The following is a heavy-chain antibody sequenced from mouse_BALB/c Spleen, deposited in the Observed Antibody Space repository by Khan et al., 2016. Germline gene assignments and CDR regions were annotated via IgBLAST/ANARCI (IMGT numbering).Heavy chain of an antibody. J-gene: IGHJ3*01. V-gene: IGHV5-4*02. CDR3: ARDARWFAY. CDR2: ISDGGSYT. D-gene: IGHD3-3*01. Sequence: EVELVESGGGLVKPGGSLKLSCAASGFTFSDYYMYWVRQTPEKRLEWVATISDGGSYTYYPDSVKGRFTISRDNAKNKLYLKMSSLKSEDTAMYYCARDARWFAYWRQRALVTVS. CDR1: GFTFSDYY.